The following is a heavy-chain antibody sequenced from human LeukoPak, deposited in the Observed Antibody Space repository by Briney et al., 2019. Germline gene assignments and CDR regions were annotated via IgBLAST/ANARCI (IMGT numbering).Heavy chain of an antibody. V-gene: IGHV3-73*01. CDR1: GFTFSGSA. J-gene: IGHJ4*02. CDR2: IRSKANSYAT. CDR3: ARDEPPYYYDSSGYSPFSY. Sequence: GESLRLSCAASGFTFSGSAMHWVRQASGKGLEWVGSIRSKANSYATAYAASVNSSCTISRDDSKNTAYLQMNSLKTEDTAVYYCARDEPPYYYDSSGYSPFSYWGQGTLVTVSS. D-gene: IGHD3-22*01.